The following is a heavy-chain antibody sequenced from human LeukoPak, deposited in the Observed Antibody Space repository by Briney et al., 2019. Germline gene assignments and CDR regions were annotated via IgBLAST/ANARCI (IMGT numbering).Heavy chain of an antibody. V-gene: IGHV4-61*08. Sequence: SQTLSLTCTVSGGSISSGGYYWSWIRQPPGKGLEWIGYIYYSGSTNYNPSLKSRVTISVDTSKNQFSLKLSSVTAADTAVYYCAREAPRVGAVDYWGQGTLVTVSS. J-gene: IGHJ4*02. CDR1: GGSISSGGYY. CDR3: AREAPRVGAVDY. CDR2: IYYSGST. D-gene: IGHD1-26*01.